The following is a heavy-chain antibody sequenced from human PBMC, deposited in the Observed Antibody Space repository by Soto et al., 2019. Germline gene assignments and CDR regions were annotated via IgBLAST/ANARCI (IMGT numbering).Heavy chain of an antibody. CDR1: GFTFSSYG. J-gene: IGHJ3*02. CDR3: ATAYHYDYIWGSYRSLNDAFDI. Sequence: PGGSLRLSCAASGFTFSSYGMHWVRQAPGKGLEYVSAISSNGGSTYYANSVKGRFTISRDNSKNTLYLQMGSLRAEDMAVYYCATAYHYDYIWGSYRSLNDAFDIWGQGTMVTVSS. D-gene: IGHD3-16*02. V-gene: IGHV3-64*01. CDR2: ISSNGGST.